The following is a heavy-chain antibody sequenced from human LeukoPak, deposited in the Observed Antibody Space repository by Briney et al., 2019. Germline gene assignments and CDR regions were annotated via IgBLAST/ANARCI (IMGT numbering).Heavy chain of an antibody. D-gene: IGHD3-10*01. CDR1: GYTFTRYG. Sequence: ASVTVSCKASGYTFTRYGVSWVRQAPGQGLEWMGWISAYNGNTNYAQKLQGRVTITTDTSTSTAYMELRSLRSDDTAVYYCARGPLDYGSGSYIDYWGQGTPVTVSS. V-gene: IGHV1-18*01. CDR3: ARGPLDYGSGSYIDY. CDR2: ISAYNGNT. J-gene: IGHJ4*02.